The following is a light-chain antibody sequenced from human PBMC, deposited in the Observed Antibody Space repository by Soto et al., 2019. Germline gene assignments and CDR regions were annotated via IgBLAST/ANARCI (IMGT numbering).Light chain of an antibody. Sequence: ELVLTPSPATLSVSPLERATHCCGASQSVSSNLAWYQQKPGQAPRLLIYGASTRATGIPARFSGSGSGTDFTLTISRLEPEDFAVYYCQQYGSSPWRFGQGTKVDI. J-gene: IGKJ1*01. CDR3: QQYGSSPWR. V-gene: IGKV3-20*01. CDR1: QSVSSN. CDR2: GAS.